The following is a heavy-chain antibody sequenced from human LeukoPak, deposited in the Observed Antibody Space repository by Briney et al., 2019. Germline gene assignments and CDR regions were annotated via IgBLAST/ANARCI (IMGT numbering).Heavy chain of an antibody. V-gene: IGHV4-34*01. Sequence: SETLSLTCAVYGGSFSGYYWSWIRQPPGKGLEWIGEINHSGSTNYNPSLKSRVTISVDTSKNRFSLKLSSVTAANTAVYYCASRVYGGNDYWGQGTLVTVSS. CDR2: INHSGST. J-gene: IGHJ4*02. CDR3: ASRVYGGNDY. D-gene: IGHD4-23*01. CDR1: GGSFSGYY.